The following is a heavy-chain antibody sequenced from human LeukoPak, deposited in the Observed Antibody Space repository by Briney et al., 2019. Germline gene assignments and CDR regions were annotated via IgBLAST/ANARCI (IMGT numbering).Heavy chain of an antibody. CDR3: AKGRARDGYGYFDY. V-gene: IGHV3-23*01. D-gene: IGHD5-24*01. Sequence: GGSLRLSCAASGFTFSSYAMSWVRQAPGKGLEWVSAISGSGGGTYYADSVKGRFTISRDNSKNTLYLQMNSLRAEDTAVYYCAKGRARDGYGYFDYWGQGTLVTVSS. CDR2: ISGSGGGT. CDR1: GFTFSSYA. J-gene: IGHJ4*02.